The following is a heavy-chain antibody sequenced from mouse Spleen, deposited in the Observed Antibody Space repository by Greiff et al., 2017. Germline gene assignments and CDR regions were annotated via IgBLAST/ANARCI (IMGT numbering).Heavy chain of an antibody. Sequence: QVQLQQPGAELVRPGSSVKLSCKASGYTFTSYWMHWVKQRPIQGLEWIGNIDPSDSETHYNQKFKDKATLTVDKSSSTAYMQLSSLTSEDSAVYYCARDCRYDEDYYAMDYWGQGTSVTVSS. J-gene: IGHJ4*01. CDR1: GYTFTSYW. CDR2: IDPSDSET. D-gene: IGHD2-14*01. CDR3: ARDCRYDEDYYAMDY. V-gene: IGHV1-52*01.